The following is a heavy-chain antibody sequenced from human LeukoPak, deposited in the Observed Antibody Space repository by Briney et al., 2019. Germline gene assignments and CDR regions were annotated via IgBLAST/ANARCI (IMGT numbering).Heavy chain of an antibody. J-gene: IGHJ4*02. Sequence: GGSLRLSCEASEFTFSNYWMSWVRQAPGKGLEWVANVKQDGSEKYYVDSVKGRFTISRDNSKNTLYLQMNSLRAEDTAIYYCSRDRSDAISWYAGSHWGQGTLVTVSS. D-gene: IGHD6-13*01. V-gene: IGHV3-7*03. CDR1: EFTFSNYW. CDR2: VKQDGSEK. CDR3: SRDRSDAISWYAGSH.